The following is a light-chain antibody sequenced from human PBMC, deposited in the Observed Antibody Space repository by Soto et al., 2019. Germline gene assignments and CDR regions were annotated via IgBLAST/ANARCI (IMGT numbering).Light chain of an antibody. J-gene: IGKJ1*01. V-gene: IGKV1-5*03. Sequence: DIQMTQSPSTLSAALGDRVTITCRASQSISSWLAWYQQKPGKAPKVLIYNASSLESGVPSRFSGSGSGTEFTLTISSPQPDDLATYHCQQYYRYSWTFGQGTKVEIK. CDR2: NAS. CDR1: QSISSW. CDR3: QQYYRYSWT.